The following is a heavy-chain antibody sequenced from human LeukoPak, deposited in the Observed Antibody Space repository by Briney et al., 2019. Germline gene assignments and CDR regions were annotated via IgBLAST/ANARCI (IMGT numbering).Heavy chain of an antibody. Sequence: PGGSLRLSCAASGSTFSSYAMSWVRQAPGKGLEWVSTISGSGAGTYYSDSVKGRFTISRDNSKNTLYLQMNSLRAEDTAVYYCAKDPSRSNYNRAFDIWGQRTMVPVSS. D-gene: IGHD3-10*01. CDR1: GSTFSSYA. J-gene: IGHJ3*02. CDR3: AKDPSRSNYNRAFDI. CDR2: ISGSGAGT. V-gene: IGHV3-23*01.